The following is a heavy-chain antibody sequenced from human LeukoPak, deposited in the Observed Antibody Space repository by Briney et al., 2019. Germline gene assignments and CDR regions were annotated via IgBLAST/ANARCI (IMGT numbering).Heavy chain of an antibody. CDR1: GYTFTGYY. J-gene: IGHJ6*02. CDR2: INPNSGGT. Sequence: ASVKVSCKASGYTFTGYYMHWVRQAPGQGLEWMGWINPNSGGTNYAQKFQGRVTMTRDTSISTAYMELSRLRSDDTAAYYCARDATYCTNGVCYHYYGMDVWGQGTTVTVSS. D-gene: IGHD2-8*01. CDR3: ARDATYCTNGVCYHYYGMDV. V-gene: IGHV1-2*02.